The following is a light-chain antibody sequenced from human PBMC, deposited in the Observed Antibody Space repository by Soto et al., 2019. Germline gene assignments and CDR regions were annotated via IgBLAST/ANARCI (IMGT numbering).Light chain of an antibody. V-gene: IGLV2-14*01. CDR1: NSDVGHYNY. CDR3: SSYTSSNTGV. J-gene: IGLJ3*02. CDR2: EVT. Sequence: QSALTQAASVSGSPGQSITISCTGTNSDVGHYNYVSWYQHHPGKAPKLIIYEVTNRPPGVSDRFSGSRSGNTAFLTISGLQAEDEAHYYCSSYTSSNTGVFGGGTKVTVL.